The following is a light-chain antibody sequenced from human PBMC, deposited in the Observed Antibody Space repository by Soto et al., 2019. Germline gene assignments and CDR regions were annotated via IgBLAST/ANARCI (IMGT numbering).Light chain of an antibody. CDR1: SSDVGGYDY. V-gene: IGLV2-8*01. J-gene: IGLJ2*01. CDR3: RSYAGINNVI. CDR2: EVT. Sequence: QSALTQPPSASGSPGQSVTISCTGTSSDVGGYDYVSWYQQQSGEAPKLIIYEVTNRPSGVPDRFSGSKSGNTASLTVSGLQAEDEADYYCRSYAGINNVIFGAGTQLTVL.